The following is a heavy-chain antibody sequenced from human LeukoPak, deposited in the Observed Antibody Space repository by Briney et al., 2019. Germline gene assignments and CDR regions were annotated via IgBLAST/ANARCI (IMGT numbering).Heavy chain of an antibody. CDR3: VREYSTSSTAFDI. D-gene: IGHD6-6*01. CDR2: ISHSGST. CDR1: GGSLSSYY. V-gene: IGHV4-34*01. Sequence: SETLSLTCTVSGGSLSSYYWSWIRQPPGKGLEWIGEISHSGSTNYNPSLKSRVTISIDTSKNQFSLKLSSVTAAETAVYYCVREYSTSSTAFDIWGQGTMVTVSS. J-gene: IGHJ3*02.